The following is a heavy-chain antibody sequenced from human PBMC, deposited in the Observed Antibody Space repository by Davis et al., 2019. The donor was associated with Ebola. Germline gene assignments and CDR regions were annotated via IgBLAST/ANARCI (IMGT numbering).Heavy chain of an antibody. CDR3: ARASHYYYGMDV. J-gene: IGHJ6*02. V-gene: IGHV3-53*04. Sequence: GESLKISCAASGFTVSSNYMSWVRQAPGKGLEWVSVIYSGGSTYYADSVKGRFTISRHNSKNTLYLQMNSLRAEGTAVYYCARASHYYYGMDVWGQGTTVTVSS. CDR2: IYSGGST. CDR1: GFTVSSNY.